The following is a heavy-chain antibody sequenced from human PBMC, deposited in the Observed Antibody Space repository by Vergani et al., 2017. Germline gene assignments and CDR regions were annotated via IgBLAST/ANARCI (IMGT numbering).Heavy chain of an antibody. CDR3: TRLRDYYDSSGYLH. V-gene: IGHV3-73*01. J-gene: IGHJ4*02. CDR1: GFTFSNAW. CDR2: IRSKANSYAT. D-gene: IGHD3-22*01. Sequence: EVQLVESGGGLVKPGGSLRLSCAASGFTFSNAWMSWVRQAPGKGLEWVGRIRSKANSYATAYAASVKGRFTISRDDSKNTAYLQMNSLKTEDTAVYDCTRLRDYYDSSGYLHWGQGTLVTVSS.